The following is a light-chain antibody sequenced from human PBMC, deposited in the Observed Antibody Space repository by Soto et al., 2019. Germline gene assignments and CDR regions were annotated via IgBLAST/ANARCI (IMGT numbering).Light chain of an antibody. Sequence: EIVMTQSPATLSVSPGERVTLSCRASQSVINNLAWYQHKPGQAPRLLISYASTGATVIPARFTVSGYGTDFTLTIHSLKSDEFAIYDCPQFHRWPVTFGGGAKVEI. CDR3: PQFHRWPVT. V-gene: IGKV3-15*01. J-gene: IGKJ4*01. CDR1: QSVINN. CDR2: YAS.